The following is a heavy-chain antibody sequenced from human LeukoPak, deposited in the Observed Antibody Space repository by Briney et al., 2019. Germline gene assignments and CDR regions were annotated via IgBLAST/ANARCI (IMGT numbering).Heavy chain of an antibody. V-gene: IGHV4-4*07. Sequence: SETLSLTCTVPGGSINDYYWSWIRQPAGRGLEWIGRIYSSGSTNHNPSLKSRVTMSVDTSKNQFSLKLSSVTAADTAVYYCARVDQNAGSADYYYYGMDVWGQGTTVTVSS. J-gene: IGHJ6*02. CDR2: IYSSGST. CDR1: GGSINDYY. CDR3: ARVDQNAGSADYYYYGMDV.